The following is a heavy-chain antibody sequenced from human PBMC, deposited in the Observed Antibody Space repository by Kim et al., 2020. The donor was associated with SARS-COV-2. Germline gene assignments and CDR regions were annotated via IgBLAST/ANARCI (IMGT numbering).Heavy chain of an antibody. CDR1: GFTFSSYA. Sequence: GGSLRLSCAASGFTFSSYAMHWVRQAPGKGLEWVAVISYDGSNKYYADSVKGRFTISRDNSKNTLYLQMDTLRAEDTAVYYCARDNYANFTGYSTPHDYCCQGTVATVSS. CDR2: ISYDGSNK. V-gene: IGHV3-30*04. D-gene: IGHD3-9*01. J-gene: IGHJ4*02. CDR3: ARDNYANFTGYSTPHDY.